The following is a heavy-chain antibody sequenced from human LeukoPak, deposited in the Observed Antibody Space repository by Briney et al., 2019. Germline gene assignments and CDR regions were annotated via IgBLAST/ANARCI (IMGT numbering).Heavy chain of an antibody. CDR2: IYPGDSDT. D-gene: IGHD3-10*01. J-gene: IGHJ4*02. Sequence: GESLKISCKGSGYSFTSYWIGWVRQMPGKGLEWMGIIYPGDSDTRYSPSFQGQVTISADKSISTAYLQWSSLKASDTAMYYCARHIDYYGSGSYYNNAFDYWGQGTLVTVSS. CDR3: ARHIDYYGSGSYYNNAFDY. V-gene: IGHV5-51*01. CDR1: GYSFTSYW.